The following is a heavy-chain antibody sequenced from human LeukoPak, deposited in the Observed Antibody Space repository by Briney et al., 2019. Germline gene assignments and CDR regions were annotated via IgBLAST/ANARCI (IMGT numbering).Heavy chain of an antibody. CDR3: ATAPLYSSSWYFRGYFDD. CDR2: ISYDGSRK. CDR1: GLTFSNYA. V-gene: IGHV3-30*04. D-gene: IGHD6-13*01. Sequence: GGSLRLSCTGSGLTFSNYAMHWGRQAPGKGLEWVSVISYDGSRKDYTDSVKGRFTISRDNPKNTLYLQMNSLRAEDTAVYFCATAPLYSSSWYFRGYFDDWGQGTLVTVSS. J-gene: IGHJ4*02.